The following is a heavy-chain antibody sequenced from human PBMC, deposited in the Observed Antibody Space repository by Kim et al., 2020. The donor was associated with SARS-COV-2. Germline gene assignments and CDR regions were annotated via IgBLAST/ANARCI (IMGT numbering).Heavy chain of an antibody. V-gene: IGHV1-69*01. Sequence: AQRFQGRVTITADESTSTAYMELSSLRSEDTAVYYCATAEGGSSGYYYVYWGQGTLVTVSS. D-gene: IGHD3-22*01. J-gene: IGHJ4*02. CDR3: ATAEGGSSGYYYVY.